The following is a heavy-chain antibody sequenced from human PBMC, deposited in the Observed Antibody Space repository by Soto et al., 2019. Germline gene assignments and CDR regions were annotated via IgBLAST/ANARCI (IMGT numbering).Heavy chain of an antibody. V-gene: IGHV3-30-3*01. J-gene: IGHJ5*02. CDR1: GFSFSSYA. Sequence: QVRLVESGGGVVQPGRSLRLSCTASGFSFSSYAMYWFRQPPGKGLEWVAVISHDGINKHYAYSVKGRVTVSRDNSNHSLDLQLNSMRGEDTAMYYCARGMYSSDYFVKWFEPWGQGTMVTVSS. CDR2: ISHDGINK. D-gene: IGHD6-19*01. CDR3: ARGMYSSDYFVKWFEP.